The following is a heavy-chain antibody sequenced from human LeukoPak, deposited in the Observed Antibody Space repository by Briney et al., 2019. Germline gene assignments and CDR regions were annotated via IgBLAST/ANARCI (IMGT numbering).Heavy chain of an antibody. Sequence: GGSLRLSCAASGFTFSSCGFNWVRQAPGKGLEWVSSIGPTGTDRYYADSVRGRFTISRDNAKNSMYLQMDSLRDEDTAVYYCATETSGRHYDYWGQGTLLTVSS. V-gene: IGHV3-21*01. D-gene: IGHD6-19*01. CDR2: IGPTGTDR. J-gene: IGHJ4*02. CDR1: GFTFSSCG. CDR3: ATETSGRHYDY.